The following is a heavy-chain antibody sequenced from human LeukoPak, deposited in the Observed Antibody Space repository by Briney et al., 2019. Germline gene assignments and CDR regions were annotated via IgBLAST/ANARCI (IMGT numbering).Heavy chain of an antibody. Sequence: SETLSLTCTVSXDSISSYCWSWIRQPPGKGLEWIGYIHYSGSTTYNPSLKGRVTISIDTSKNQFSLKLSSVTAADTAVYYCARDRFLDYWGQGTLVTVSS. J-gene: IGHJ4*02. CDR3: ARDRFLDY. CDR1: XDSISSYC. CDR2: IHYSGST. V-gene: IGHV4-59*01. D-gene: IGHD3-3*01.